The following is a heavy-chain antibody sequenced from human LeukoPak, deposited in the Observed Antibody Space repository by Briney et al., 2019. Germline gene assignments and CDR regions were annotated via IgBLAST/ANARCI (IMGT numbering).Heavy chain of an antibody. CDR1: GYTFTSYY. CDR2: INPSGGST. CDR3: ARGPHHRVYDSSYYGLDY. J-gene: IGHJ4*02. Sequence: ASVKVSCKASGYTFTSYYMNWVRQAPGQGLEWVGVINPSGGSTSYAQKFQGRVTMTRDTSTSTVYMELSSLRSGDTAVYYCARGPHHRVYDSSYYGLDYWGQGTLVTVSS. D-gene: IGHD3-22*01. V-gene: IGHV1-46*01.